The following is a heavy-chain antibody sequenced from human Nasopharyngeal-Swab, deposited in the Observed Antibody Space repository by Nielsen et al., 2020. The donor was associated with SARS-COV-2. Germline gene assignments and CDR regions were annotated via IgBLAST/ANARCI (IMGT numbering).Heavy chain of an antibody. D-gene: IGHD2-15*01. CDR3: HLRSGGSGDY. V-gene: IGHV3-74*01. J-gene: IGHJ4*02. CDR1: GFTFSSYW. Sequence: GGSLRLSCAASGFTFSSYWMHWVRQAPGKGLVWVSRINSDGSSTSYADSVKGRFAISRDNAKNTLYRQMNSLRAEDTAVYYCHLRSGGSGDYWGQGTLVTVSS. CDR2: INSDGSST.